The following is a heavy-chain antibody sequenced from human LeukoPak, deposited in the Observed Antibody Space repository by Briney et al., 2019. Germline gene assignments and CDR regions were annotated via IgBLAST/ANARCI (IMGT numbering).Heavy chain of an antibody. V-gene: IGHV1-8*01. J-gene: IGHJ6*03. CDR1: GYTFTSSD. CDR3: ARGYCSSTSCYSGGPYYMDV. CDR2: MNPNSGNT. D-gene: IGHD2-2*02. Sequence: ASVKVSCKASGYTFTSSDINWVRQATGQGLEWMGWMNPNSGNTGYAQKFQGRVTMTRNTSISTAYMELSSLRSEDTAVYYCARGYCSSTSCYSGGPYYMDVWGKGTTVTVSS.